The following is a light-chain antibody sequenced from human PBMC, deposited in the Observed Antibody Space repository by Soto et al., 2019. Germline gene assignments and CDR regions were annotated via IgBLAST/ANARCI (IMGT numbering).Light chain of an antibody. CDR2: EVS. CDR3: CSYTSSSSWV. J-gene: IGLJ3*02. Sequence: QSALTQPASVTGSPGQSITISCTGTNSDVGYYNYVSWYQQHPGKAPKLKIYEVSNRPSGVSNRFSGSQSGNTASLSISGLQAEDEADYYCCSYTSSSSWVFGGGTKLTVL. V-gene: IGLV2-14*01. CDR1: NSDVGYYNY.